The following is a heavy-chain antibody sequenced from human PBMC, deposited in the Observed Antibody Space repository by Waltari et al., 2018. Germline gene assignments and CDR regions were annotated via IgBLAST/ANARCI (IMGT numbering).Heavy chain of an antibody. D-gene: IGHD4-17*01. V-gene: IGHV3-21*03. CDR3: VRALTTPNDY. J-gene: IGHJ4*02. CDR1: AFTIRNFG. CDR2: TTDGNAYL. Sequence: EVKLLESGGGLVQPGGSLRPSCAVSAFTIRNFGMSWVRQAPGKGLEWVATTTDGNAYLYYADSVRGRFTVSTDNAKSSLYLQMNNLRAEDTGVYYCVRALTTPNDYWGRGTLVTVSS.